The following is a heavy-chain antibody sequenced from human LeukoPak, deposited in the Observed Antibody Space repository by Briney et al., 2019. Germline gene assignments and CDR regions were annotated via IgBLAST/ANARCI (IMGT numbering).Heavy chain of an antibody. CDR3: ARDPRRGFWSGYYDY. V-gene: IGHV3-48*02. CDR2: ISSSSSSI. Sequence: GGSLRLSCAASGFTFSSYSMTWVRQAPGKGLEWVSYISSSSSSIYYADSVKGRFTISRDNAKNSLYLQMNSLRDEDTAVYYCARDPRRGFWSGYYDYWGQGTLVTVSS. J-gene: IGHJ4*02. D-gene: IGHD3-3*01. CDR1: GFTFSSYS.